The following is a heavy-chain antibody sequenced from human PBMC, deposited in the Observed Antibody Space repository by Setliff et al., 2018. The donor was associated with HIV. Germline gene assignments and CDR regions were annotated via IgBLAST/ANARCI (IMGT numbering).Heavy chain of an antibody. Sequence: ASVKVSCKASGYTFTSYYMHWVRQAPGQGLEWIGIINPSGGSTSYAQRFQGRVTMTRDTSTSTVYMELSSLRSEDTAVYYCARDPGYSTSWYYFDYWGQGTLGTVS. CDR2: INPSGGST. CDR3: ARDPGYSTSWYYFDY. J-gene: IGHJ4*02. V-gene: IGHV1-46*01. D-gene: IGHD6-13*01. CDR1: GYTFTSYY.